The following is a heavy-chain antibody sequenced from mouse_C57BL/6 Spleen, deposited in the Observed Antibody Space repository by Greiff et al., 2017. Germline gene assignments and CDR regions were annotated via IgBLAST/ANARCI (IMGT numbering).Heavy chain of an antibody. J-gene: IGHJ2*01. D-gene: IGHD2-1*01. CDR3: ARSAGNYDYFDY. CDR2: FHPYNDDT. CDR1: GYTFTTYP. Sequence: VKVVESGAELVKPGASVKMSCKASGYTFTTYPIEWMKQNHGKSLEWIGNFHPYNDDTKYNEKFKGKATLTVEKSSSTVYLELSRLTSDDSAVYYCARSAGNYDYFDYWGQGTTLTVSS. V-gene: IGHV1-47*01.